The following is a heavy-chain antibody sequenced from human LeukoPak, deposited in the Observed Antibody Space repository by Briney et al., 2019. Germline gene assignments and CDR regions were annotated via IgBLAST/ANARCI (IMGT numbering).Heavy chain of an antibody. CDR3: AKTGYGYRYDFDY. J-gene: IGHJ4*02. CDR1: GFTFSNYA. CDR2: ISTSGGST. V-gene: IGHV3-23*01. Sequence: GGSLRLSCAASGFTFSNYAMTWVRQAPGKGLEWVSAISTSGGSTNYADSVKGRFTISRDNSKNTLYLQMNSLRAEDTAVYYCAKTGYGYRYDFDYWGQGTLVTVSS. D-gene: IGHD5-12*01.